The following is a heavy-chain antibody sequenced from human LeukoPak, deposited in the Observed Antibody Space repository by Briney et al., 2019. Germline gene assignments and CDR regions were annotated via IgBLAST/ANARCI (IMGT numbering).Heavy chain of an antibody. CDR1: GGSISSYH. D-gene: IGHD6-19*01. Sequence: SETLSLTCTVSGGSISSYHWSWIRQPPGKGLEWIGYIYYSGSTNYNPSLKSRVTISADTSKNQFSPKLSSVTAADTAVYYCARAPYSSGWWTYFDYWGQGTLVTVSS. CDR2: IYYSGST. CDR3: ARAPYSSGWWTYFDY. J-gene: IGHJ4*02. V-gene: IGHV4-59*01.